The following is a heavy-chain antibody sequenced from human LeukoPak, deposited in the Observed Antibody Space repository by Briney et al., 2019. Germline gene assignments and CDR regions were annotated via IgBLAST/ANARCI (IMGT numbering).Heavy chain of an antibody. V-gene: IGHV4-34*01. D-gene: IGHD6-6*01. CDR2: INHSGST. CDR3: ARDLSESSSFGS. Sequence: SETLSLTCAVYGVSFSGYYWSWIRQPPGKGLEWIGEINHSGSTNYHPSLKSRVTISVDTSKNQFSLKLSSVTAADTAVYYCARDLSESSSFGSWGQGALVIVSS. J-gene: IGHJ4*02. CDR1: GVSFSGYY.